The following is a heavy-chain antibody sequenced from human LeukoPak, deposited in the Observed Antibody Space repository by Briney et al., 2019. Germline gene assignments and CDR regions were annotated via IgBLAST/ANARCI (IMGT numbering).Heavy chain of an antibody. CDR1: GFTFGSYW. CDR2: IKQDGSEK. Sequence: GGSLRLSCAASGFTFGSYWMSWVRQAPGKGLEWVANIKQDGSEKYYVDSVKGRFTISRDNAKNSLYLQMNSLRAEDTAVYYCALNFGYSKYYGMDVWGQGTTVTVSS. CDR3: ALNFGYSKYYGMDV. J-gene: IGHJ6*02. V-gene: IGHV3-7*03. D-gene: IGHD6-13*01.